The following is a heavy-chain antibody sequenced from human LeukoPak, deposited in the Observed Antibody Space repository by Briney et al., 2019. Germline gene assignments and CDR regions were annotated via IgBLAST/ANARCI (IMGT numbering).Heavy chain of an antibody. J-gene: IGHJ4*02. CDR3: ARIHYYDSSGYYYRDFDY. CDR2: INHSGST. D-gene: IGHD3-22*01. Sequence: PSETLSLTCAVYGGSFSGYYWSWIRQPPGKGLEWIGEINHSGSTNYNPSLKSRVTISVDTSKNQFSLKLSSVTAADTAVYYCARIHYYDSSGYYYRDFDYWGQGTLVTVSS. CDR1: GGSFSGYY. V-gene: IGHV4-34*01.